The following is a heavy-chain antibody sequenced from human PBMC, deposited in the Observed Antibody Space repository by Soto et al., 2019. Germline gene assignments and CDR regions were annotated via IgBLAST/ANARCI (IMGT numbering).Heavy chain of an antibody. CDR2: ISWDGGSI. CDR1: GFKFDDYM. Sequence: PGGSLRLSCEASGFKFDDYMMHWVRQAPGKGLEWISLISWDGGSIDYADSIKGRFTVSRDNSKTSLYLHMHSLTSDDTAFYFRAKEGNGGSSLDSWGQGTLVTVSS. CDR3: AKEGNGGSSLDS. J-gene: IGHJ5*01. V-gene: IGHV3-43*01. D-gene: IGHD2-15*01.